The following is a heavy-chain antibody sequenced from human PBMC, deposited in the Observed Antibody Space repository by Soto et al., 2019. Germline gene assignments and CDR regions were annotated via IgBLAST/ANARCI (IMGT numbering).Heavy chain of an antibody. J-gene: IGHJ4*02. CDR3: ARGRYGDY. D-gene: IGHD1-1*01. CDR2: ISAHNGNT. CDR1: GYGFTTYG. V-gene: IGHV1-18*01. Sequence: QVHLVQSGAEVKKPGASVKVSCKGSGYGFTTYGITWVRQAPGQGLEWMAWISAHNGNTNYAQKLQGRVTVTRDTSTSTAYMELRSLKSADTAVYHCARGRYGDYWGQGALVTVSS.